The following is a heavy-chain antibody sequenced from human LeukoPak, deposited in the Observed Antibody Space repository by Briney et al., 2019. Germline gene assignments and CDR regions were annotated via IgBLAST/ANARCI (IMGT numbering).Heavy chain of an antibody. J-gene: IGHJ4*02. CDR1: GFTFSSYS. Sequence: GRSLRLSCAASGFTFSSYSMNWVRQAPGKGLEWLSSISGSSSNILYADSVKGRFTISRDNAKNSLYLQMNSLRAEDTAVYYCARDGKGGYCSGGSCYYYYFDYWGQGALVTVSS. CDR3: ARDGKGGYCSGGSCYYYYFDY. D-gene: IGHD2-15*01. V-gene: IGHV3-21*01. CDR2: ISGSSSNI.